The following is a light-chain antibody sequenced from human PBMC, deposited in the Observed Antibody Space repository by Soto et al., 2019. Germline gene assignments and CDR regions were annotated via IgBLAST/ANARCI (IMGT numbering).Light chain of an antibody. CDR1: QSVSSSY. CDR3: QQYGSSPRT. V-gene: IGKV3-20*01. Sequence: EIVLRQSPGTLSLSPGERATLSCRASQSVSSSYLAWYQQKPGQAPRLLIYGASSRATGIPDRFSGSGSGTDFTLIISRLEPEDFAVYYCQQYGSSPRTFGQGTKVDSK. CDR2: GAS. J-gene: IGKJ1*01.